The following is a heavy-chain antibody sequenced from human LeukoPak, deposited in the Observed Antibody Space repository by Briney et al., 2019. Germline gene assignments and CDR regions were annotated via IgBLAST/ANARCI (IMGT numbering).Heavy chain of an antibody. CDR3: ARDLYCSGGSCYYYYYYYYGMDV. J-gene: IGHJ6*02. Sequence: GGSLRLSCVASQSTFSYYSMNWVRQAPGKGLEWVSYISSSSSTIYYADSVKGRFTISRDNSKNTLYLQMNSLRAEDTAVYYCARDLYCSGGSCYYYYYYYYGMDVWGQGTTVTVSS. CDR2: ISSSSSTI. D-gene: IGHD2-15*01. CDR1: QSTFSYYS. V-gene: IGHV3-48*01.